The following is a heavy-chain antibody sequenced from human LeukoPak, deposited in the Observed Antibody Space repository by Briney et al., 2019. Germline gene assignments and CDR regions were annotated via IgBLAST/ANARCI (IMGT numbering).Heavy chain of an antibody. CDR2: IYYSGST. Sequence: PSETQSLTCTVSGGSISSYYWSWIRQPPGKGLEWIGYIYYSGSTNYNPSLKSRVTISVDTSKNQFSLKLSSVTAADTAVYYCASSPVAGRLFDYWGQGTLVTISS. V-gene: IGHV4-59*08. D-gene: IGHD6-19*01. J-gene: IGHJ4*02. CDR1: GGSISSYY. CDR3: ASSPVAGRLFDY.